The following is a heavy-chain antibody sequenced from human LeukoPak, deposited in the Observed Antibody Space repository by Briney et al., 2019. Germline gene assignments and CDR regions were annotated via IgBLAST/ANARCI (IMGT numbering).Heavy chain of an antibody. D-gene: IGHD3-10*01. Sequence: ASVKVSCKASGYTFTSYGVSWVRQAPGQGLEWMGWIRAYNGNTIYAHKLQGRVTTTTDTSTSTAYMELRSLRSDDTAVYYCARTLVRGIGDAFEIWGQGTMVTVSS. CDR2: IRAYNGNT. CDR3: ARTLVRGIGDAFEI. J-gene: IGHJ3*02. V-gene: IGHV1-18*01. CDR1: GYTFTSYG.